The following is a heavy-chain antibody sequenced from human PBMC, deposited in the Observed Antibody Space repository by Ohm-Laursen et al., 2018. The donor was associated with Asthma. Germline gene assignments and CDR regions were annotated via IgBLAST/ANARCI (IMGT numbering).Heavy chain of an antibody. CDR3: ARGGRFNWFDP. J-gene: IGHJ5*02. Sequence: SQTLSLTCTVSGGSISSYYWSWIRQPPGKGLEWIGYIYYSGSTNYNPSLKSRVTISVDTSKNQFSLKLSSVTAADTAVYYCARGGRFNWFDPWGQGTLVTVSS. V-gene: IGHV4-59*01. D-gene: IGHD2-15*01. CDR2: IYYSGST. CDR1: GGSISSYY.